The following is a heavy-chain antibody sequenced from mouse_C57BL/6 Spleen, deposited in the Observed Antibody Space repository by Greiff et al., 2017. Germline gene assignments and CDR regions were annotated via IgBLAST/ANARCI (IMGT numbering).Heavy chain of an antibody. CDR1: GYTFTDYE. D-gene: IGHD2-4*01. CDR3: TRNDEYDWFAY. Sequence: QVQLQQSGAELVRPGASVTLSCKASGYTFTDYEMHWVKQTPVHGLEWIGAIDPETGGTAYNQKFKGKAILTADKSSSTAYMELRSLTSEDSAVYYCTRNDEYDWFAYWGQGTLVTVSA. V-gene: IGHV1-15*01. J-gene: IGHJ3*01. CDR2: IDPETGGT.